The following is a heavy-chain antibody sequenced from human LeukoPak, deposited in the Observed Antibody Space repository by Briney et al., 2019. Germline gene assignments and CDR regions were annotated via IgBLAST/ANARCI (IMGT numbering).Heavy chain of an antibody. CDR2: ISAYNGNT. CDR3: ARGPIAARPSEGFDY. Sequence: ASVTVSCKASGYMFSNFFSSYGITWVRQAPGQGLEWMGWISAYNGNTNYAQKLQGRVTMTTDTSTSTAYMELRSLRSDDTAVYYCARGPIAARPSEGFDYWGQGTLVTVSS. CDR1: GYMFSNFFSSYG. D-gene: IGHD6-6*01. J-gene: IGHJ4*02. V-gene: IGHV1-18*01.